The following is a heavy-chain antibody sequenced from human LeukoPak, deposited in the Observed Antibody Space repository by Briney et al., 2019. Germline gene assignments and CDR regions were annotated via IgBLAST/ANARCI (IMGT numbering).Heavy chain of an antibody. D-gene: IGHD5-18*01. Sequence: GGSLRLSCAASGFIFNDYAMSWVRQAPGKGLEWVSGINWNGGSTGYADSVKGRFTISTDNANNSLFLQMHSLKAEDTALYYCARDLLGYSYDAYYFDFWGQGTLVTVSS. CDR1: GFIFNDYA. CDR3: ARDLLGYSYDAYYFDF. J-gene: IGHJ4*02. CDR2: INWNGGST. V-gene: IGHV3-20*04.